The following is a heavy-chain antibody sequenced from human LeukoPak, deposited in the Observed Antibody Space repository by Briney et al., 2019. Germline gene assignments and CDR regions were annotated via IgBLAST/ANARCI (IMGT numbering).Heavy chain of an antibody. CDR3: ATSPYKSGMDV. D-gene: IGHD1-14*01. CDR2: INHSGST. Sequence: PSETLSLTCTVSGGSISSSSYYWGWIRQPPGKGLEWIGEINHSGSTNYNPSLKSRVSISVDTSKNQFSLRLSSVTAADTAVYYCATSPYKSGMDVWGQGTTVTVSS. J-gene: IGHJ6*02. V-gene: IGHV4-39*07. CDR1: GGSISSSSYY.